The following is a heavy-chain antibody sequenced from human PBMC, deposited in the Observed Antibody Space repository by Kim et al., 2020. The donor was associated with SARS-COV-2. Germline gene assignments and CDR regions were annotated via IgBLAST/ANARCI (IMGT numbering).Heavy chain of an antibody. D-gene: IGHD2-15*01. V-gene: IGHV3-23*01. CDR2: ISGSGGST. CDR1: GFTFSSYA. CDR3: AKDGRIPNWFDP. J-gene: IGHJ5*02. Sequence: GGSPRLSCAASGFTFSSYARSCVRQAPGKGLEWVSAISGSGGSTYYADSVKGRFTISRDNSKNTLYLQMNSLRAEDTAVYYCAKDGRIPNWFDPWGQGTLVTVSS.